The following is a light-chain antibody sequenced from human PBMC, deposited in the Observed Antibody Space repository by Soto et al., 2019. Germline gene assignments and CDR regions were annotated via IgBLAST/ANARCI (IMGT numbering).Light chain of an antibody. CDR2: SAS. Sequence: DLQMTQSPSSLSASVGDRVTITCQASQDINKYLNWFQLKPGKAPKLLIYSASTLETGVPSRFGGSGSGTDYTFTISSLQPEDIATYYCHQYDNLPFTFGPGTTVEIK. CDR1: QDINKY. CDR3: HQYDNLPFT. J-gene: IGKJ3*01. V-gene: IGKV1-33*01.